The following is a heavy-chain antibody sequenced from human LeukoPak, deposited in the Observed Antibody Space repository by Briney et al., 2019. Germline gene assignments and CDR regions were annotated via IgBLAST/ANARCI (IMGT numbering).Heavy chain of an antibody. J-gene: IGHJ5*02. Sequence: HSGGSLRLSCAASGFTFSDYYMSWIRQAPGKGLEWVANIKQDGSEKYYVDSVKGRFTISRDNAKNSLYLQMNSLRAEDTAVYYCARDLGDEVVRLTNWNLIGSWFDPWGQGTLVTVSS. D-gene: IGHD1-20*01. CDR1: GFTFSDYY. CDR2: IKQDGSEK. CDR3: ARDLGDEVVRLTNWNLIGSWFDP. V-gene: IGHV3-7*03.